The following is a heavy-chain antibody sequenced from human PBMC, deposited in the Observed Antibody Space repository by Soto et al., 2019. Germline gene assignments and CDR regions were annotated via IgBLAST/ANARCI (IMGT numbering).Heavy chain of an antibody. CDR3: ARKMSAAAGPEYYFDY. Sequence: PSETLSLTCAVYGGSFSGYYWSWIRQPPGKGLEWIGEINHSGSTNYNPSLKSRVTISVDTSKNQFSLKLSSVTAADTAVYYCARKMSAAAGPEYYFDYWGQGTLVTVSS. D-gene: IGHD6-13*01. J-gene: IGHJ4*02. CDR1: GGSFSGYY. V-gene: IGHV4-34*01. CDR2: INHSGST.